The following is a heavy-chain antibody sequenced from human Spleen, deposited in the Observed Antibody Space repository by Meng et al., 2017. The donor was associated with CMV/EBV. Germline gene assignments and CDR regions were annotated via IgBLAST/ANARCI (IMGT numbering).Heavy chain of an antibody. V-gene: IGHV3-30*04. Sequence: SLRLSCAASGFTFSRYDLQWVRQAPGKGLEWVTLLSNAGSTKYADSVKGRFTISRDNSKNTLYLQMNSLRAEDTAVYYCARDKVWFGELGFDYWGQGTLVTVSS. D-gene: IGHD3-10*01. CDR1: GFTFSRYD. J-gene: IGHJ4*02. CDR3: ARDKVWFGELGFDY. CDR2: LSNAGSTK.